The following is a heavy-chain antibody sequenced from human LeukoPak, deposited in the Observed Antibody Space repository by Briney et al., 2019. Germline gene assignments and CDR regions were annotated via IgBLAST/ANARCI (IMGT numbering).Heavy chain of an antibody. CDR1: GYTFTSYG. CDR3: ARASYYDSSGYDIDY. J-gene: IGHJ4*02. V-gene: IGHV1-18*01. D-gene: IGHD3-22*01. Sequence: GASVKVSCKASGYTFTSYGISWVRQAPGQGLEWMGWISAYNGNTNYAQKLQGRVTMTTDTSTSTAYMELRSLRSDDTAVYYCARASYYDSSGYDIDYWGQGTLVTVSS. CDR2: ISAYNGNT.